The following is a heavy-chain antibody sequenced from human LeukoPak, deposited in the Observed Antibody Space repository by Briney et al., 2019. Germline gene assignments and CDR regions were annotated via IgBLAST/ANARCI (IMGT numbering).Heavy chain of an antibody. CDR3: AKGDSGLDY. D-gene: IGHD5-12*01. CDR1: GFTFSTYA. CDR2: IINSGGST. V-gene: IGHV3-23*01. J-gene: IGHJ4*02. Sequence: PGGSLRLSCAASGFTFSTYAMSWVRQAPGKWLECVSTIINSGGSTYYADSVKGRFTISRDNSKNTLYLQMNSLRAEDTAVYYCAKGDSGLDYWGQRTLVTVSS.